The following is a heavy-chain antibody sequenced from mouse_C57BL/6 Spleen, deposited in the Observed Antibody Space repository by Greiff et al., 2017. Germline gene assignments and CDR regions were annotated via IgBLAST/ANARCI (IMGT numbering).Heavy chain of an antibody. CDR1: GYTFTSYW. Sequence: QVQLQQPGAELVKPGASVKLSCKASGYTFTSYWMQWVKQRPGQGLEWIGEIDPSDSYTNYNQKFKGKATLTVDTSSSTAYMQLSSLTSEDSAVYYCARPSNYGSRAGFAYWGQGTLVTVSA. V-gene: IGHV1-50*01. D-gene: IGHD1-1*01. CDR3: ARPSNYGSRAGFAY. CDR2: IDPSDSYT. J-gene: IGHJ3*01.